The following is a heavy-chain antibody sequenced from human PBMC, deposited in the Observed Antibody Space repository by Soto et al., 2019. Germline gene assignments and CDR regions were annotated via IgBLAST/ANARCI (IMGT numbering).Heavy chain of an antibody. CDR3: AKGESPRGGADPQKISIDY. CDR1: GFTFSSYG. V-gene: IGHV3-30*18. Sequence: XGSLRLSCAASGFTFSSYGMHWVRQAPGKGLEWVAVISYDGSNKYYADSVKGRFTISRDNSKNTLYLQMNSLRAEDTAVYYCAKGESPRGGADPQKISIDYWGQGTLVTVSS. CDR2: ISYDGSNK. D-gene: IGHD2-21*01. J-gene: IGHJ4*02.